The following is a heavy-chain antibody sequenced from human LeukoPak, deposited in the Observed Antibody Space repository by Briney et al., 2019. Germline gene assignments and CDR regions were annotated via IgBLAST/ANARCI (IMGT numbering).Heavy chain of an antibody. D-gene: IGHD5-12*01. J-gene: IGHJ6*02. CDR3: ARNLATRGYGMDV. CDR1: GVSISSGDYS. V-gene: IGHV4-30-2*01. Sequence: ASETLSLTCAVSGVSISSGDYSWSWIRQPPGKGLEWIGYIYHSGSTYYNPSLKSRVTISVDRSKNQFSLKLSSVAAADTAVYYCARNLATRGYGMDVWGQGTTVTVSS. CDR2: IYHSGST.